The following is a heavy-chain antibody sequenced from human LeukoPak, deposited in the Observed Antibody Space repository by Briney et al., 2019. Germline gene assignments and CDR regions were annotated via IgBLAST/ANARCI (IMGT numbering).Heavy chain of an antibody. V-gene: IGHV4-4*02. Sequence: SGTLSLTCAVSGDSITSSNWGCWVRQSPGKGLEWIGEINHSGSTNYNPSLKSRVTISVDTSKNQFSLKLSSVTAADTAVYYCARGRPLWFGELSGRFGYWGQGTLVTVSS. CDR1: GDSITSSNW. J-gene: IGHJ4*02. D-gene: IGHD3-10*01. CDR2: INHSGST. CDR3: ARGRPLWFGELSGRFGY.